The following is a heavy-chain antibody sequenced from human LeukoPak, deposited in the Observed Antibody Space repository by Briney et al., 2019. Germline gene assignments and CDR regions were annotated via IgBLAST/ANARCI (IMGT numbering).Heavy chain of an antibody. Sequence: PGGSLRLSCAASGFTFSSYWMHWVRQAPGKGLGWVSRINSDGSSTSYADSVKGRFTISRDNAKNTLYLQLNSLRAEDTAVYYCARWGVGYYDSSGYYTFDYWGQGPLVRVSS. CDR1: GFTFSSYW. D-gene: IGHD3-22*01. CDR2: INSDGSST. CDR3: ARWGVGYYDSSGYYTFDY. V-gene: IGHV3-74*01. J-gene: IGHJ4*02.